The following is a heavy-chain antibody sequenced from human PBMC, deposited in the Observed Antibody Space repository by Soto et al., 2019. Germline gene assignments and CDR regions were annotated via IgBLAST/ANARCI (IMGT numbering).Heavy chain of an antibody. CDR1: GFTFSSYG. J-gene: IGHJ4*02. CDR2: ISYDGSNK. D-gene: IGHD3-9*01. V-gene: IGHV3-30*18. Sequence: QVQLVESGGGVVQPGRSLRLSCAASGFTFSSYGMHWVRQAPGKGLEWVAVISYDGSNKYYADSVKGRFTISRDNSKNTLYLQMNSLRAEDTAVYYCAKDSYDILTGPDYWGQGTLVTVSS. CDR3: AKDSYDILTGPDY.